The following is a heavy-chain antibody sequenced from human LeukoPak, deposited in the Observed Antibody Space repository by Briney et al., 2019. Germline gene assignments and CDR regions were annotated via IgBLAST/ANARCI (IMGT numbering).Heavy chain of an antibody. CDR1: GGSISSYY. D-gene: IGHD6-19*01. Sequence: SETLSLNCTVSGGSISSYYWNWIRQPPGKGLEWIGYIYYSGSTNYNPSLKSRVTISVDTSKNQFSLKLSSVTAADTAVYYCARGGWYPESFQHWGQGALVTVSS. CDR3: ARGGWYPESFQH. J-gene: IGHJ1*01. V-gene: IGHV4-59*01. CDR2: IYYSGST.